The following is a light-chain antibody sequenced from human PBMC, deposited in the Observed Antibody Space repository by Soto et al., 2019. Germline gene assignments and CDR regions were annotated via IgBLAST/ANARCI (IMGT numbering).Light chain of an antibody. CDR2: GGS. Sequence: EIVLTQSPATLSLSPGERATLSCRASQSVSSYLAWYQQKPGQAPRLLIYGGSSRATGIPVRFSGSGSGTEFTLTISSLQPDDFATYYCQHYNSYSEAFGQGTKVGIK. CDR1: QSVSSY. CDR3: QHYNSYSEA. V-gene: IGKV3-11*01. J-gene: IGKJ1*01.